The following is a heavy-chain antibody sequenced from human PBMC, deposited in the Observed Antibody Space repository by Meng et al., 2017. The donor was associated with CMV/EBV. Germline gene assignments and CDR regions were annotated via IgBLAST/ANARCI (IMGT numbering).Heavy chain of an antibody. Sequence: ASVKVSCKASGYTFTSYDINWVRQATGQGLEWMGWMNPNSGNTGYAQKFQGRVTMTRNTSISTAYMELSSLRSEDTAVYYCARDESSSSGYYYYYGMDVWGQGTTVTVSS. V-gene: IGHV1-8*01. CDR3: ARDESSSSGYYYYYGMDV. D-gene: IGHD6-6*01. CDR1: GYTFTSYD. J-gene: IGHJ6*02. CDR2: MNPNSGNT.